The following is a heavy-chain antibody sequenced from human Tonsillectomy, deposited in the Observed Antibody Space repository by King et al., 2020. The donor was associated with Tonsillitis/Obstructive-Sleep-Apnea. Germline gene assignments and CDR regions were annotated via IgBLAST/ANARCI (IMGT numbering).Heavy chain of an antibody. CDR2: IIPIFGTA. CDR1: GGTFSSYD. J-gene: IGHJ6*03. D-gene: IGHD5-12*01. CDR3: ARSVATIDYYYYHYMDV. V-gene: IGHV1-69*12. Sequence: QLVQSGAEVKKPGSSVKLSGKASGGTFSSYDISWVRQAPGQGLEWWGGIIPIFGTANYAQKFQGRVTITADESTSTAYMELSSLRSEDTAVYYCARSVATIDYYYYHYMDVWGKGTTVTVSS.